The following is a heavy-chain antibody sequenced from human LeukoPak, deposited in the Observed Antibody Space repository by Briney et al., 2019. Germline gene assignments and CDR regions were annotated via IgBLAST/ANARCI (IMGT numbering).Heavy chain of an antibody. Sequence: PSQTLSLTCAVSGGSISSGGYPWSWIRQPPGKGLEWIGYIYHSGSTYYNPSLKSRVTISVDTSKNQFSLKLSSVTAADTAVYYCARLLEDPKKYYFDYWGQGTLVTVSS. D-gene: IGHD2-15*01. CDR3: ARLLEDPKKYYFDY. J-gene: IGHJ4*02. CDR2: IYHSGST. CDR1: GGSISSGGYP. V-gene: IGHV4-30-2*01.